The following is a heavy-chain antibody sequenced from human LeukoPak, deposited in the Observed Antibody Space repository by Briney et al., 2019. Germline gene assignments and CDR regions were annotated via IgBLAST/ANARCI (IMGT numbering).Heavy chain of an antibody. D-gene: IGHD3-22*01. CDR2: IYSGGST. J-gene: IGHJ4*02. CDR3: ARDVGRYYDSSGYKNLRDY. V-gene: IGHV3-53*01. CDR1: GFTVSSNY. Sequence: GGSLRLSCAASGFTVSSNYVSWVRQAPGKGLEWVSVIYSGGSTYYADSVKGRFTISRDNSKNTLYLQMNSLRAEDTAVYYCARDVGRYYDSSGYKNLRDYWGQGTLVTVSS.